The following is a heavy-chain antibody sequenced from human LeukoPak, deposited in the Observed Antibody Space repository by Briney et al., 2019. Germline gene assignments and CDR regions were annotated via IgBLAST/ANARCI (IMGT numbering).Heavy chain of an antibody. CDR1: GFTVSSNY. D-gene: IGHD4-17*01. J-gene: IGHJ5*02. CDR3: ASKLTTGS. CDR2: IYSGGTT. V-gene: IGHV3-66*01. Sequence: GGSLRLSCLVSGFTVSSNYMSWVRQTPGKGLEWVSVIYSGGTTKYADSVKGRFTIYRDTSKNTLYLQMNSLRVEDTAVYYCASKLTTGSWGQGTLVTVSS.